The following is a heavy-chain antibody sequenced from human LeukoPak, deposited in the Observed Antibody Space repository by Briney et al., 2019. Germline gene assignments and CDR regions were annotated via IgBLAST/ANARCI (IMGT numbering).Heavy chain of an antibody. V-gene: IGHV3-48*04. Sequence: PGGSLRLSCAASGFTFSSYSMNWVLQAPGKGLEWVSYISSSSSTIYYADSVKGRFTISRDNAKNSLYLQMNSLRVEDTAVYYCARTSGSYSHRAFDIWGQGTMVTVSS. CDR1: GFTFSSYS. D-gene: IGHD1-26*01. CDR3: ARTSGSYSHRAFDI. J-gene: IGHJ3*02. CDR2: ISSSSSTI.